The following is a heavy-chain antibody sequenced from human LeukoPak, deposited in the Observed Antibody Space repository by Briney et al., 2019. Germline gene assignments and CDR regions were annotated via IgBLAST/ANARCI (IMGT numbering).Heavy chain of an antibody. CDR2: ISYDGSNK. Sequence: GGSLRLSCAASGFTFSSYSMCWVRQAPGKGLEWVTVISYDGSNKFYTDSVKGRFTISRDNSKNTLYLQMNSLRAEDTAVYYCASSGGGDDSSGTGDYWGQGTLVTVSS. CDR1: GFTFSSYS. D-gene: IGHD3-22*01. CDR3: ASSGGGDDSSGTGDY. V-gene: IGHV3-30-3*01. J-gene: IGHJ4*02.